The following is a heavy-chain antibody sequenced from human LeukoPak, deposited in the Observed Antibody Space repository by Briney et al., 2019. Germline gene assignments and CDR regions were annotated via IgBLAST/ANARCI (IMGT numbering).Heavy chain of an antibody. J-gene: IGHJ3*02. CDR1: GGSISSYY. CDR3: ARAGRHYYDSSGYTPGGAFDI. V-gene: IGHV4-59*01. Sequence: SETLSLTRTVSGGSISSYYWSWIRQPPGKGLEWIGYIYYSGSTNYNPSLKSRVTISVDTSKNQFSLKLSSVTAADTAVYYCARAGRHYYDSSGYTPGGAFDIWGQGTMVTVSS. CDR2: IYYSGST. D-gene: IGHD3-22*01.